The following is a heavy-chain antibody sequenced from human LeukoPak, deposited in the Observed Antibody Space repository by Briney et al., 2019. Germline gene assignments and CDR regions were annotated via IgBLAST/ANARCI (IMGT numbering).Heavy chain of an antibody. D-gene: IGHD3-3*01. V-gene: IGHV3-48*01. CDR3: ARGTDDFWSGYYPRYMDV. J-gene: IGHJ6*04. CDR1: GFTFSSYS. CDR2: ISSSSSTI. Sequence: GGSLRLSCAASGFTFSSYSINWVRQAPGKGLEWVSYISSSSSTIYYADSVKGRFTISRDNAKNSLYLQMNSLRAEDTAVYYCARGTDDFWSGYYPRYMDVWGKGTTVTVSS.